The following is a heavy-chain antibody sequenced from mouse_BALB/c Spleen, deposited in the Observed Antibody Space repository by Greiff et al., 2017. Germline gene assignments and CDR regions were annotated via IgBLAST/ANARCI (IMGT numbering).Heavy chain of an antibody. CDR3: ARRVWGNYVDYYAMDY. J-gene: IGHJ4*01. CDR2: ISSGSSTI. Sequence: DVMLVESGGGLVQPGGSRKLSCAASGFTFSSFGMHWVRQAPEKGLEWVAYISSGSSTIYYADTVKGRFTISRDNPKNTLFLQMTSLRSEDTAMYYCARRVWGNYVDYYAMDYWGQGTSVTVSS. CDR1: GFTFSSFG. D-gene: IGHD2-1*01. V-gene: IGHV5-17*02.